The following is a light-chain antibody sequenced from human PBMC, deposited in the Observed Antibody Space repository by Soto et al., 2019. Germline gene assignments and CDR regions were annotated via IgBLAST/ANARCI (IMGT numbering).Light chain of an antibody. V-gene: IGKV3-20*01. CDR3: QQYSTSPRT. CDR1: QRVSSTC. J-gene: IGKJ1*01. Sequence: EIVLTQSPGTLSLSPGERATLSCRASQRVSSTCLAWYRQKPGQAPRLLIYGASSRATGIPDRISGSGSGTDFTLTIDRLEPEDFAVYYCQQYSTSPRTFGQGTKVEIK. CDR2: GAS.